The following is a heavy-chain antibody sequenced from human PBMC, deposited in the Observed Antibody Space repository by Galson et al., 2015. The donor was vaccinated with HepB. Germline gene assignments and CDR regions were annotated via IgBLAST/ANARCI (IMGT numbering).Heavy chain of an antibody. Sequence: SLRLSCAASGFTFSSYGMHWVRQAPGEGLEWVAVIWYDGSNKYYADSVKGRFTISRDNSKNTLYLQMNSLRAEDTAVYYCARAPHYYYDSSGPLGYWGQGTLVTVSS. D-gene: IGHD3-22*01. CDR1: GFTFSSYG. V-gene: IGHV3-33*01. CDR3: ARAPHYYYDSSGPLGY. CDR2: IWYDGSNK. J-gene: IGHJ4*02.